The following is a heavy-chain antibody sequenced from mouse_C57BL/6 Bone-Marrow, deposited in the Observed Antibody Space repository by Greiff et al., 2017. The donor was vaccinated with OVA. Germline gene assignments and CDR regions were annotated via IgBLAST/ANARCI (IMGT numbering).Heavy chain of an antibody. V-gene: IGHV2-9-1*01. Sequence: VKLVESGPGLVAPSQSLSITCTVSGFSFTSYAISWVRQPPGKGLEWLGVIWTGGGTNYNSALKSRLSISKDNSKSQVFLKMNSLQTDDTARYYCARRGTVVADWYFDVWGTGTTVTVST. D-gene: IGHD1-1*01. CDR3: ARRGTVVADWYFDV. CDR2: IWTGGGT. CDR1: GFSFTSYA. J-gene: IGHJ1*03.